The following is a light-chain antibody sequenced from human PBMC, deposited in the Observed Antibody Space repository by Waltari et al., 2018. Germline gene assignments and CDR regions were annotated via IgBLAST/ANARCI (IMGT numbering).Light chain of an antibody. V-gene: IGKV1-12*01. CDR3: QQGTTFPPT. J-gene: IGKJ1*01. CDR1: QDVNGW. Sequence: DIQMTQSPSSVSASVGDRVTITCRAGQDVNGWLTWYQQKPGKAPKLLIYAVSTLQTGVPSRYSGARSGTEYPLTITGLQPEDFATYFCQQGTTFPPTFGQGTKVDIK. CDR2: AVS.